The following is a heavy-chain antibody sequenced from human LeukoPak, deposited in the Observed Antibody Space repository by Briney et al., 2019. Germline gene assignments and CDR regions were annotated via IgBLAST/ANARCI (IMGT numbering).Heavy chain of an antibody. V-gene: IGHV4-59*01. D-gene: IGHD4-11*01. Sequence: SETLSLTCSVSGGSINRFFWSWIRQPPGEGLDWIGYIYYNGSTTYNPSLKSRVTISVDRSKNQFSLRLNSLTAADTGIYYCARATYSYSFDHWGQGTLVTVSS. CDR2: IYYNGST. J-gene: IGHJ4*02. CDR3: ARATYSYSFDH. CDR1: GGSINRFF.